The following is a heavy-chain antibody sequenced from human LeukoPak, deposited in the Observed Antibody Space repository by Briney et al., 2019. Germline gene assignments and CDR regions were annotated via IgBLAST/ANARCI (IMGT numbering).Heavy chain of an antibody. Sequence: SVKVSCKASGGTFSSYAVSWVRQAPGQGLEWMGRIIPIFGTANYAQKFQGRVTITTDESTSTAYMELSSLRSEDTAVYYCARDVTVAGTFTRQDYYYYYMDVWGKGTTVTVSS. V-gene: IGHV1-69*05. CDR2: IIPIFGTA. CDR1: GGTFSSYA. J-gene: IGHJ6*03. CDR3: ARDVTVAGTFTRQDYYYYYMDV. D-gene: IGHD6-19*01.